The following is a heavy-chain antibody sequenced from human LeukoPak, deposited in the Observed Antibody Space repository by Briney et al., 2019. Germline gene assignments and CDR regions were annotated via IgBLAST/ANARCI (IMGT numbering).Heavy chain of an antibody. CDR3: ARGGNYDFWSGNQLAAAMHH. D-gene: IGHD3-3*01. CDR2: MNPNSGNT. J-gene: IGHJ5*02. CDR1: GYTFTSYD. Sequence: ASVKVSCKASGYTFTSYDINWVRQATGQGLEWMGWMNPNSGNTGYAQKFQGRVTMTRNTSISTAYMELSSLRSEDTAVYYCARGGNYDFWSGNQLAAAMHHWGQGTLVTVSS. V-gene: IGHV1-8*01.